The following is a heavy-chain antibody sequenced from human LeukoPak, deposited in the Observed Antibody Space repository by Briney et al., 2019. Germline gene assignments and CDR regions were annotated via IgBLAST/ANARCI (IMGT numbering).Heavy chain of an antibody. Sequence: SQTLSLTCTVSGGSISSGSYYWSWIRQPPGKGLEWIGSIYHSGSTFYNPSLKSRVTISADTSKNQFSLKLNSLTTADTAVYYCTRGAGWLIDYWGQGILVTVSS. CDR2: IYHSGST. J-gene: IGHJ4*02. D-gene: IGHD3-16*01. CDR1: GGSISSGSYY. CDR3: TRGAGWLIDY. V-gene: IGHV4-39*07.